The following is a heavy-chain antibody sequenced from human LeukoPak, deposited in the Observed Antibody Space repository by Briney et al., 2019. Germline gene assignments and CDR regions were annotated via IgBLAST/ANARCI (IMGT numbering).Heavy chain of an antibody. J-gene: IGHJ4*02. V-gene: IGHV1-46*01. CDR3: ARFVATGVGATVPFDY. CDR1: GYTFTSYY. D-gene: IGHD1-26*01. Sequence: ASVKVSCKASGYTFTSYYMHWLRQAPGQGLEWMGIINPSGGSTSYAQKFQGRVTMTRDMSTSTVYMELSSLRSEDTAVYYCARFVATGVGATVPFDYWGQGTLVTVSS. CDR2: INPSGGST.